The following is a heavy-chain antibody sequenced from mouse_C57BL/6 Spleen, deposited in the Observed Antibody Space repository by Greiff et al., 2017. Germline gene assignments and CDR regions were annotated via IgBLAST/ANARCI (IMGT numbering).Heavy chain of an antibody. CDR2: IYPGSGST. J-gene: IGHJ2*01. Sequence: QVQLQQPGAELVKPGASVKMSCKASGYTFTSYWITWVKQRPGQGLEWIGDIYPGSGSTNYNEKFKSKATLTVDTASSTAYMQLSSLTSEDSAVYYCAREEDDYSHFDYWGQGTTLTVSS. D-gene: IGHD2-4*01. CDR3: AREEDDYSHFDY. V-gene: IGHV1-55*01. CDR1: GYTFTSYW.